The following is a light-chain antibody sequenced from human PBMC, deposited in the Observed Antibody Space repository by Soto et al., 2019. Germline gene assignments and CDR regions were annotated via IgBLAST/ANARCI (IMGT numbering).Light chain of an antibody. V-gene: IGLV2-14*01. CDR2: EVR. J-gene: IGLJ3*02. CDR1: MRDVGAYNL. Sequence: QSVLTQPASVSGSAGQSITISCSGTMRDVGAYNLVSWYQQHPGTAPKLIIYEVRNRPSGIPARFSGSRSGNTASLTISGLQPEDEGDYYCSAYTARSTLLFGAGTKLTVL. CDR3: SAYTARSTLL.